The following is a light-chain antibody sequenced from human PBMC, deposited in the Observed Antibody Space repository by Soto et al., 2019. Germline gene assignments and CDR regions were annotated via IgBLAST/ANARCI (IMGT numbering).Light chain of an antibody. J-gene: IGKJ5*01. CDR1: QTISNTF. CDR3: QQRSTT. V-gene: IGKV3D-20*02. Sequence: EIVLTQSPGTLSLSPGERATLSCRASQTISNTFLAWYQQRPGQAPRLLIYGASGRAAGIPDRFSGSGSGTDFTLSISRLEPEDFAVYYCQQRSTTFGQGTRLEIK. CDR2: GAS.